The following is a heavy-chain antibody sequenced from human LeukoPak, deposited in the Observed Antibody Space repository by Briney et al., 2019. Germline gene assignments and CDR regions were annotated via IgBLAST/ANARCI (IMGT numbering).Heavy chain of an antibody. J-gene: IGHJ4*02. Sequence: SETLSLTCTVSGGSISNSNNYWGWIRRPPGKGLEWVGSVYSWRVYSSLDSYYNPSLRSRGTISVDTFKNQFSLKLMSVTAADTAVYYCARHSGPYGSRWFDYWGQGTLVTVSS. D-gene: IGHD6-13*01. CDR2: VYSWRVYSSLDS. V-gene: IGHV4-39*01. CDR3: ARHSGPYGSRWFDY. CDR1: GGSISNSNNY.